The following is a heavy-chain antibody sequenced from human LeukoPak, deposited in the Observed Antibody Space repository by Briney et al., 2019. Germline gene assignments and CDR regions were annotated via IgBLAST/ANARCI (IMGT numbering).Heavy chain of an antibody. CDR2: INPNSGGT. CDR3: ARGGLNMVRGVIITPNWFDP. D-gene: IGHD3-10*01. CDR1: GYTLTELS. J-gene: IGHJ5*02. V-gene: IGHV1-2*02. Sequence: ASVKVSCKVSGYTLTELSMHWVRQAPGQGLEWMGWINPNSGGTNYAQKFQGRVTMTRDTSISTAYMELSRLRSDDTAVYYCARGGLNMVRGVIITPNWFDPWGQGTLSPSPQ.